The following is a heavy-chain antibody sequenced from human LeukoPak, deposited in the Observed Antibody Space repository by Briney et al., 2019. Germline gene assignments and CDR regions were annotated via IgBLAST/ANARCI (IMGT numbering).Heavy chain of an antibody. CDR3: ARGRTEDIVVVVAATFFWFDH. J-gene: IGHJ5*02. D-gene: IGHD2-15*01. V-gene: IGHV4-34*01. CDR1: GGSFSGYY. CDR2: INHSGST. Sequence: PSETLSLTCAVYGGSFSGYYWSWIRQPPGKGLEWIGEINHSGSTNYNPSLKSRVTISVDTSKNQFSLKLSSVTAADAAVYYCARGRTEDIVVVVAATFFWFDHWGQGTLVTVSS.